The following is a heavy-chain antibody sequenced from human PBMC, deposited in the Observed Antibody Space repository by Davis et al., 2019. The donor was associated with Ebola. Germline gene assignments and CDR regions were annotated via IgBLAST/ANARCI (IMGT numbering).Heavy chain of an antibody. V-gene: IGHV4-4*07. Sequence: PSETLSLTCTVSGGSISYKYWSWIRQSAGKGLEWVGRIYSSGSTDYNLSLKSRLTMSIDTSKNHFSLRLTSVTAADTAVYYCARDTNGFDYWGQGTLVTVSS. CDR1: GGSISYKY. CDR2: IYSSGST. D-gene: IGHD2-8*01. J-gene: IGHJ4*02. CDR3: ARDTNGFDY.